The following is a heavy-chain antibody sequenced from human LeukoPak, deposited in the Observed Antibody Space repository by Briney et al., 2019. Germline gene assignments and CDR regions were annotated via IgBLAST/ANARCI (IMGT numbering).Heavy chain of an antibody. V-gene: IGHV3-48*04. J-gene: IGHJ6*04. Sequence: GGSLRLSCAASGFIFGSYGMGWVRQAPGKGLEWVSYISSSGSTIYYADSVKGRFTISRDNAKNSLYLQMNSLRAEDTAVYYCAELGITMIGGVWGKGTTVTISS. CDR3: AELGITMIGGV. CDR2: ISSSGSTI. CDR1: GFIFGSYG. D-gene: IGHD3-10*02.